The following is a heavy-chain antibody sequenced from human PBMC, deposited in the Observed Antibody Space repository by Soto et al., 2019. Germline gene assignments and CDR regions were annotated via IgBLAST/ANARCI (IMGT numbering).Heavy chain of an antibody. D-gene: IGHD6-19*01. Sequence: GASVKVSCKASGYTFTSYGISWVRQAPGQGLEWMGWISAHNGNTNYALKLQGRVTMTTDTSTSTAYMELRSLRSDDTAVYYCARDVGWLVRYYYYGMDVWGQGTTVTVSS. J-gene: IGHJ6*02. V-gene: IGHV1-18*04. CDR2: ISAHNGNT. CDR3: ARDVGWLVRYYYYGMDV. CDR1: GYTFTSYG.